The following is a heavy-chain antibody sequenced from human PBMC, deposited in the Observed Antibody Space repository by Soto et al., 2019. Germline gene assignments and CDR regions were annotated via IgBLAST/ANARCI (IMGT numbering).Heavy chain of an antibody. Sequence: GGSLRLSCAASGFTFYDYGMSWVRPAPGKGLEWVSGINRNFGSTGYADSVKGRFTISRDNAKNSLYLQMNSLRAEDTALYYCAREGCSGGSCYSYWGQGTLVTVSS. CDR2: INRNFGST. D-gene: IGHD2-15*01. V-gene: IGHV3-20*04. CDR3: AREGCSGGSCYSY. J-gene: IGHJ4*02. CDR1: GFTFYDYG.